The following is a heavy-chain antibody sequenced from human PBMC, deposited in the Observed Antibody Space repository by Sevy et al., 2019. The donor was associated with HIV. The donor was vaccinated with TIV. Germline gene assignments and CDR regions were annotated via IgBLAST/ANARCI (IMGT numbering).Heavy chain of an antibody. J-gene: IGHJ3*02. CDR1: GDTFSTYG. CDR2: IIPIFGTP. V-gene: IGHV1-69*13. D-gene: IGHD1-1*01. CDR3: AREGRVATTGNHDAFDI. Sequence: ASVKVSCKASGDTFSTYGLSWVRQAPGQGLEWMGGIIPIFGTPNYAQKFQGRVTITADESASTAYMELSSLRSEDAALYYCAREGRVATTGNHDAFDIRGHGTLVTVSS.